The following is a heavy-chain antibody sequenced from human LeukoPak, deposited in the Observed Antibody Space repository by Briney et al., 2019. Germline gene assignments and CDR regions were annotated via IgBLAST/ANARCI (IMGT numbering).Heavy chain of an antibody. Sequence: SETLSLTCAVYGGSFSGYYWSWIRQPPGKGLERIGEINHSGSTNYNPSLKSRVTISVDTSKNQFSLKLSSVTAADTAVYYCARCGSHPVVVDWLDPWGQGTLVTVSS. D-gene: IGHD2-15*01. CDR2: INHSGST. V-gene: IGHV4-34*01. CDR1: GGSFSGYY. CDR3: ARCGSHPVVVDWLDP. J-gene: IGHJ5*02.